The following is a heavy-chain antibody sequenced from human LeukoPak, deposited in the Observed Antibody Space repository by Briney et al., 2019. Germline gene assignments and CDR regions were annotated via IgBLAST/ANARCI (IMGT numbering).Heavy chain of an antibody. Sequence: GGSLRLSCAASGFTFDDYGMSWVRQAPGKGLEWVSGINWNGGSTGYADSVKGRFTISRDNAKNSLYLQMNSLRAEDTALYYCARDGSSHYYHYMDVWGKGTTVTVSS. CDR3: ARDGSSHYYHYMDV. V-gene: IGHV3-20*04. CDR2: INWNGGST. J-gene: IGHJ6*03. D-gene: IGHD6-6*01. CDR1: GFTFDDYG.